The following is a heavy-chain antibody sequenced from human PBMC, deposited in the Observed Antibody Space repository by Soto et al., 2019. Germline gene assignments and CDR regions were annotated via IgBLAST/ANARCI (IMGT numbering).Heavy chain of an antibody. V-gene: IGHV4-30-4*01. D-gene: IGHD4-4*01. J-gene: IGHJ4*02. CDR1: GGSISSGDYY. Sequence: QVQLQESGPGLVKPSQTLSLTCTVSGGSISSGDYYWSWIRQPPGKGLEWIGYIYYSGSTYYNPSLTSRVTVAGDTSKNQFALKLSSVTAADTAVYYCAREGTVTTFPDYWGQGTLVTVSS. CDR3: AREGTVTTFPDY. CDR2: IYYSGST.